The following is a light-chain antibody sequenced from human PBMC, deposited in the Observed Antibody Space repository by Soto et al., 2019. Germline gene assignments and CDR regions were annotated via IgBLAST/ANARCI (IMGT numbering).Light chain of an antibody. V-gene: IGLV2-14*03. J-gene: IGLJ1*01. Sequence: QSALTQPASVSGSPGQSITISCNGTSSDIGGFNYVSWYQQHPGKAPTLIIYEVSNRPSGVSNRFSGSKTGNTASLTISGLQAEDEADYYCFSHRGGDSHVFGTGTKLTVL. CDR3: FSHRGGDSHV. CDR2: EVS. CDR1: SSDIGGFNY.